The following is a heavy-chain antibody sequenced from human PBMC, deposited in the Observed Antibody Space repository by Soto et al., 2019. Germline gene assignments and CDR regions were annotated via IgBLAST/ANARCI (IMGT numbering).Heavy chain of an antibody. CDR1: GFTFSSYA. CDR2: ISYDGSNK. Sequence: GGSLRLSCAASGFTFSSYAMHWVRQAPGKGLEWVAVISYDGSNKYYADSVKGRFTVSRDNSKNMLYLQMDSLGVEDTAVYYCARDEIQVWSYVGSFDYWGQGTLVTVSS. CDR3: ARDEIQVWSYVGSFDY. J-gene: IGHJ4*02. D-gene: IGHD5-18*01. V-gene: IGHV3-30-3*01.